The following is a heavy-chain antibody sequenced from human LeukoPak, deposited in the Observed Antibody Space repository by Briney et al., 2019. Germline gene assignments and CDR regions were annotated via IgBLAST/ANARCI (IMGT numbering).Heavy chain of an antibody. CDR3: ARSLPYGTTWYGRSDF. D-gene: IGHD6-13*01. CDR2: IRQDGDTK. V-gene: IGHV3-7*03. CDR1: GFPFNAYW. J-gene: IGHJ4*02. Sequence: GGSLRLSCAASGFPFNAYWMTWVRQAPGKGLEWVANIRQDGDTKYYVDSVKGRFTISRDNAMNSLYLQMNSLRAEDTAIYCARSLPYGTTWYGRSDFWGQGTLVTVSS.